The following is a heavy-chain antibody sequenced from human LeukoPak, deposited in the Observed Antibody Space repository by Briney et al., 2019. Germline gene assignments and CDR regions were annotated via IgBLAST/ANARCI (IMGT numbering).Heavy chain of an antibody. D-gene: IGHD2-15*01. J-gene: IGHJ5*02. CDR1: GFTFSSYA. CDR2: ISYDGSNK. CDR3: ARVGGSSSP. Sequence: GGSLRLSCAASGFTFSSYAMHWVRQAPGKGLEWVAVISYDGSNKYYADSAKGRFTISRDNSKNTLYLQMNSLRAEDTAVYYCARVGGSSSPWGQGTLVTVSS. V-gene: IGHV3-30*01.